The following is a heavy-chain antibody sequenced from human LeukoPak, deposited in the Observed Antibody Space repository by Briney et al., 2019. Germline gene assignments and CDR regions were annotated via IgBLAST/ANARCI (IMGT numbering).Heavy chain of an antibody. V-gene: IGHV3-23*01. CDR2: ISGGGTNR. CDR1: GFTFSNYA. Sequence: GGSLRLSCAASGFTFSNYAMGWVRQAPGKGLEWVSAISGGGTNRYYADSVKGRFTISRDNAKNSLYLQMNSLRAEDTAVYYCARDLSGSYYFDYWGQGTPVTVSS. J-gene: IGHJ4*02. D-gene: IGHD1-26*01. CDR3: ARDLSGSYYFDY.